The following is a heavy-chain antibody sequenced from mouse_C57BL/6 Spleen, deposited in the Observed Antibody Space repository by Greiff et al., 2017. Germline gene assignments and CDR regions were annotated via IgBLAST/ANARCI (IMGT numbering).Heavy chain of an antibody. CDR2: IWSGGST. CDR3: ARTYGYDADGMGGY. Sequence: QVQLQQSGPGLVQPSQSLSITCTVSGFSLTSYGVHWVRQSPGKGLEWLGVIWSGGSTDYNAAFISRLSISKDNSKSQVFFKMNSLQADDTAIYXWARTYGYDADGMGGYWGQGTSVTVSS. D-gene: IGHD2-2*01. V-gene: IGHV2-2*01. CDR1: GFSLTSYG. J-gene: IGHJ4*01.